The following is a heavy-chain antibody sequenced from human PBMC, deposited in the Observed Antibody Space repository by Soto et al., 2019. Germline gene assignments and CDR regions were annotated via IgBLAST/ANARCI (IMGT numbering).Heavy chain of an antibody. J-gene: IGHJ5*02. CDR2: IYNSGTT. Sequence: QVQLQESGPGLVKPSETLSLTCTVSRGSITRGGYYWSWIRQHPGKGLEWIGYIYNSGTTYYNPSHKSRVTISVDTSKNQFSLKLSSVTAADTAVYYCARDPAPWGQGTLVTVSS. CDR3: ARDPAP. V-gene: IGHV4-31*03. CDR1: RGSITRGGYY.